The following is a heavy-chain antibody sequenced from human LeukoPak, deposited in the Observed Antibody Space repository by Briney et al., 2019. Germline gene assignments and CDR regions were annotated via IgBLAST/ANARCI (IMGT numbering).Heavy chain of an antibody. CDR3: AYQVYSSGWHPFAY. CDR1: GFSPSTDEVG. V-gene: IGHV2-5*01. Sequence: SVPPLVESTQTLTLTCTFSGFSPSTDEVGVGWIRQPPVMALELLAHHYWNHNKFYSPSLQSRLTITKDTSKKQVDHTMTNVDPVETAKYYCAYQVYSSGWHPFAYWGQGILVTVAS. D-gene: IGHD6-25*01. CDR2: HYWNHNK. J-gene: IGHJ4*02.